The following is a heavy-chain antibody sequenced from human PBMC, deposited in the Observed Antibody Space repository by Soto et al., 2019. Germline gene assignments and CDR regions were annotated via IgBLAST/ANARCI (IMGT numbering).Heavy chain of an antibody. J-gene: IGHJ4*02. CDR1: GFTFSSYG. Sequence: GGSLILSCAASGFTFSSYGMHWVRQALGKGLEWVAVISYDGSNKYYADSVKGRFTISRDNSKNTLYLQMNSLRAEDTAVYYCAKDDFSDYVWGSYFAPIDYWGQGTLVTVSS. V-gene: IGHV3-30*18. D-gene: IGHD3-16*01. CDR3: AKDDFSDYVWGSYFAPIDY. CDR2: ISYDGSNK.